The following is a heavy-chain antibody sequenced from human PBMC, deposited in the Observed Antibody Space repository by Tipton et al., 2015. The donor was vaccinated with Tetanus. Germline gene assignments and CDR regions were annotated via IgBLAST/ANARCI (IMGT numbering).Heavy chain of an antibody. J-gene: IGHJ6*02. V-gene: IGHV1-69*06. CDR1: GGTLRGHS. Sequence: QSGAEVKKPGSSVNVSCKASGGTLRGHSITWVRQAPGQGLEWMGGLIPMFGTPKYAQKFQDRVTMSADRSTSTFYMELSRLTSEDTATYYCAQNKRGDYYYYYVWDVWGPGTTVTVSS. CDR2: LIPMFGTP. D-gene: IGHD1/OR15-1a*01. CDR3: AQNKRGDYYYYYVWDV.